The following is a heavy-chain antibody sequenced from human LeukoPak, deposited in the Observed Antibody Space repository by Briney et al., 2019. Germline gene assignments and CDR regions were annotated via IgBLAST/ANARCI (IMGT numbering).Heavy chain of an antibody. J-gene: IGHJ4*02. Sequence: SETLSLTCTVSGGSISSSSYYWGWIRQPLGKGLEWIGSIYYSGSTYYNPSLKSRVTISVDTSKNQFSLKLSSVTAADTAVYYCARHGLYYYGSGSLFYFDYWGQGTLVTVSS. CDR3: ARHGLYYYGSGSLFYFDY. V-gene: IGHV4-39*01. CDR2: IYYSGST. D-gene: IGHD3-10*01. CDR1: GGSISSSSYY.